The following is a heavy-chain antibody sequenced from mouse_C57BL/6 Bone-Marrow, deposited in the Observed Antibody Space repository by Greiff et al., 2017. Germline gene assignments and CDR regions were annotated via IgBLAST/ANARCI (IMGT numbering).Heavy chain of an antibody. CDR3: TTVGSSTVTDY. Sequence: VQLQQSGAELVRPGASVKLSCTASGFNIKDDYMHWVKQRPEQGLEWIGWIDPENGDTEYASKFQGKATITADTSSNTAYLQLSSLTSEDTAVYYCTTVGSSTVTDYWGQGTTLTVSS. J-gene: IGHJ2*01. D-gene: IGHD2-10*02. CDR1: GFNIKDDY. V-gene: IGHV14-4*01. CDR2: IDPENGDT.